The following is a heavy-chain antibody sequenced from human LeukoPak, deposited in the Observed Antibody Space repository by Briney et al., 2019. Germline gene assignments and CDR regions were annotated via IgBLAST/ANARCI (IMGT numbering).Heavy chain of an antibody. V-gene: IGHV1-46*01. CDR2: INPSGGST. Sequence: ASVKVSCKASGYTFTSYYMHWVRQAPGQGLEWMGIINPSGGSTSYAQKFQGRVTMSRDTSTSTVYMELSSLRSEDTAVYYCARGAEYDFWSGYPDYWGQGTLVTVSS. CDR1: GYTFTSYY. D-gene: IGHD3-3*01. J-gene: IGHJ4*02. CDR3: ARGAEYDFWSGYPDY.